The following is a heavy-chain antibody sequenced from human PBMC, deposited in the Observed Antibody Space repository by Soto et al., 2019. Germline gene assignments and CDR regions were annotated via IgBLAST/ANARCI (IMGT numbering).Heavy chain of an antibody. V-gene: IGHV5-51*01. CDR2: IYPGDSDT. D-gene: IGHD1-26*01. J-gene: IGHJ4*02. CDR1: GYSFNSYW. Sequence: EVQLVQSGAEVKKPGESLKISCKGSGYSFNSYWIGWVRQMPGKGLEWIGIIYPGDSDTRYSPYFQGQVTISADKSISTAYLQWSSLKASDTAMYYCARSRYRGSDDRLLDYCGQGTLVTVSS. CDR3: ARSRYRGSDDRLLDY.